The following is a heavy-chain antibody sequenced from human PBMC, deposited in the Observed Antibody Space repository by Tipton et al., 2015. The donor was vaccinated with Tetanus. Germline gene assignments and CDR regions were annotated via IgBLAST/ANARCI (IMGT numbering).Heavy chain of an antibody. CDR2: IYYTGST. J-gene: IGHJ4*02. Sequence: TLSLTCTVSGGSISNYYWNWIRQSPGKGLEWLGNIYYTGSTNHNPSLKSRVTISMDRSKNQISLQLTSVTAADTAVYFCAGVTAQRTELYFDHWGQGTLVTVSS. V-gene: IGHV4-59*01. CDR1: GGSISNYY. D-gene: IGHD6-13*01. CDR3: AGVTAQRTELYFDH.